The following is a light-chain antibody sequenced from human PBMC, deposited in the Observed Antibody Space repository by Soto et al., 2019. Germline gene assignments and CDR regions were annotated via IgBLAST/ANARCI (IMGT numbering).Light chain of an antibody. CDR2: DAS. Sequence: EIVLTQSPATLSLSPGERATLSCRASQSVSSYLAWYQQKPGQAPRLLIYDASNRATGIPARFSGSGPGTDFTLTISSLEPEDFAVYYCQQRSNWPKWTFGQGTKVEIK. V-gene: IGKV3-11*01. CDR3: QQRSNWPKWT. CDR1: QSVSSY. J-gene: IGKJ1*01.